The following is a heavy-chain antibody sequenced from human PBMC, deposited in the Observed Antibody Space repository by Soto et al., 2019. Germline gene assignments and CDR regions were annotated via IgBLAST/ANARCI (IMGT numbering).Heavy chain of an antibody. CDR1: GYTFTSYC. V-gene: IGHV1-18*01. Sequence: ASVKVSCKASGYTFTSYCISWVRQAPGQGLEWMGWISAYNGNTNYAQKLQGRVTMTTDTSTSTAYMELRSLRSDDTAVYYCARDPSESGNSYDAFDIWGQGTMVTVSS. J-gene: IGHJ3*02. CDR2: ISAYNGNT. CDR3: ARDPSESGNSYDAFDI. D-gene: IGHD2-15*01.